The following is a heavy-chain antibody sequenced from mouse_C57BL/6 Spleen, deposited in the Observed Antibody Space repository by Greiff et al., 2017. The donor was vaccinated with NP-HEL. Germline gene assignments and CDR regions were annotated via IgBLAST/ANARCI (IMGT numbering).Heavy chain of an antibody. CDR3: ASQYGNWYFDV. CDR2: ISSGGSYT. Sequence: EVKLVESGGDLVKPGVSTKLSRSSSSFPFLLSFLSFFLPPPYNSLYWVATISSGGSYTYYPDSVKGRFTISRDNAKNTLYLQMSSLKSEDTAMYYCASQYGNWYFDVWGTGTTVTVSS. J-gene: IGHJ1*03. V-gene: IGHV5-6*02. CDR1: SFPFLLSF. D-gene: IGHD2-1*01.